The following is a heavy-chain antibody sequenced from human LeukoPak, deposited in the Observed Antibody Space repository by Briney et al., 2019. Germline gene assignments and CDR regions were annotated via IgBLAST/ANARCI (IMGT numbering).Heavy chain of an antibody. Sequence: PGGSLRLSCAASGFTFSSYCMHWVRQAPGKGLVCVSPIPTDDGRTSYADSVKGRFTISRDNAKNTLYLQMNSLKAEDTAVYYCARDGSLPDYWGQGTLVTVSS. CDR3: ARDGSLPDY. CDR2: IPTDDGRT. CDR1: GFTFSSYC. J-gene: IGHJ4*02. V-gene: IGHV3-74*01.